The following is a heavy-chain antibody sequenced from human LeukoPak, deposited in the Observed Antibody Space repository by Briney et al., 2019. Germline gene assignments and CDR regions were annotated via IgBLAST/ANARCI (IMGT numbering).Heavy chain of an antibody. CDR2: IHPSGTT. V-gene: IGHV4-4*07. J-gene: IGHJ4*02. Sequence: SETLSLTCTVSGGSLSSYYWTWIRQPAGKGLEWIGRIHPSGTTNHNPSLKSRVIMSLDMSNNQFSPKVRSVTAADTAVYYCARETEVPGGRSWDFWGQGTLVTVSS. D-gene: IGHD6-19*01. CDR3: ARETEVPGGRSWDF. CDR1: GGSLSSYY.